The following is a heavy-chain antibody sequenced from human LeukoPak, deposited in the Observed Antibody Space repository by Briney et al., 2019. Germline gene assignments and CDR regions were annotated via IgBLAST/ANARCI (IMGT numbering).Heavy chain of an antibody. CDR2: IYTSGST. Sequence: SRTLSLTCTVSAGSISSGSYYWRWIRQPAGKGLEWIGRIYTSGSTNYNPSLKSRFTISVDTSKNQFSLKLSSVTAADTAVYYCARDLGGSSGWYGDAFDIWGQGTMVTVSS. V-gene: IGHV4-61*02. CDR3: ARDLGGSSGWYGDAFDI. CDR1: AGSISSGSYY. J-gene: IGHJ3*02. D-gene: IGHD6-19*01.